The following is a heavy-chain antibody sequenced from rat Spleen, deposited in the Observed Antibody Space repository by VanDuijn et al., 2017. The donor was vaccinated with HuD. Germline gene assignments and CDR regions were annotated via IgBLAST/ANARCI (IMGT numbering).Heavy chain of an antibody. Sequence: EVQLVESGGGLVQPGRSLKLSCAASGFTFSDYYMAWVRQAPTKGLEWVASISYEGSSTYYGDSVKGRFTISRDNAKSTLYLQMNSLRSEDTATYYCTRHDYSGVITNWFAYWGQGTLVTVSS. D-gene: IGHD4-4*01. V-gene: IGHV5-22*01. J-gene: IGHJ3*01. CDR3: TRHDYSGVITNWFAY. CDR1: GFTFSDYY. CDR2: ISYEGSST.